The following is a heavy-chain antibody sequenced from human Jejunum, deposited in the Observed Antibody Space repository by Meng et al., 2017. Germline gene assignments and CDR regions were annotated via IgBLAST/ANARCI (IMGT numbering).Heavy chain of an antibody. CDR3: ASSPLITLYSTNPSYFDS. J-gene: IGHJ4*02. Sequence: GGSLRLSCKGSGDSFSSHWNGWVRHMPGKGLEWVGIIWPGDSDTRYGPSFKGPVTISADKSISTAYLQWRSLKASDTAIYYCASSPLITLYSTNPSYFDSWGQGTRVTVSS. V-gene: IGHV5-51*01. CDR1: GDSFSSHW. D-gene: IGHD5/OR15-5a*01. CDR2: IWPGDSDT.